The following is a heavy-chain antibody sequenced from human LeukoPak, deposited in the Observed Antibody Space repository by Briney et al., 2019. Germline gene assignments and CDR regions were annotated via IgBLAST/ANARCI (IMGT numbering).Heavy chain of an antibody. J-gene: IGHJ3*02. CDR1: GFTFSSYS. Sequence: PGGSLRLSCAASGFTFSSYSINWVRQAPGKGLEWVSSISSSSSYIYYADSVKGRFTISRDNAKNSLYLQMNSLRAEGTAVYYCARDSGNYLDAFDIWGQGTMVTVSS. CDR2: ISSSSSYI. V-gene: IGHV3-21*01. D-gene: IGHD1-7*01. CDR3: ARDSGNYLDAFDI.